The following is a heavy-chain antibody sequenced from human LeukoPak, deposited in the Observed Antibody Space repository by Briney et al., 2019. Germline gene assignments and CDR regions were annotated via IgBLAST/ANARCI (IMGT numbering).Heavy chain of an antibody. CDR2: VFHSGSP. CDR1: GYSISSGYF. V-gene: IGHV4-38-2*02. J-gene: IGHJ3*02. D-gene: IGHD1-26*01. Sequence: SETLFLTCTVSGYSISSGYFWGWIRQPPGKGLEWVGNVFHSGSPYYNPSLKSRVTISVDTSKSQFSLKLSSVTAADTAVYYCARRDTSAAFDIWGQGTVVTVSS. CDR3: ARRDTSAAFDI.